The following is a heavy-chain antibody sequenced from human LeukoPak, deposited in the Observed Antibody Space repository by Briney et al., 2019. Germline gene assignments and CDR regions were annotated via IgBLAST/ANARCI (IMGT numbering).Heavy chain of an antibody. CDR2: ISYSGST. CDR1: GGSVSSSGYY. J-gene: IGHJ5*02. D-gene: IGHD6-13*01. CDR3: ARHAAYSSLA. V-gene: IGHV4-39*01. Sequence: PSETLSLTCIVSGGSVSSSGYYWAWLRQPPGKGLEWIGSISYSGSTFYNPSLKSRVTISVDTSKNQFSLRLNSVTAADTPVYYCARHAAYSSLAWGQGTLVTVSS.